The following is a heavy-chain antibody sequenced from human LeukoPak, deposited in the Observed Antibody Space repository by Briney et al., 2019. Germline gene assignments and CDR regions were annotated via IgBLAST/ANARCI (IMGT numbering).Heavy chain of an antibody. V-gene: IGHV3-66*01. CDR3: ARDRGLLWPAA. Sequence: GGSLRLSCAASGFTFSSYAMSWVRQAPGKGLEWVSAIYSGGSTYYADSVKGRFTISRDNSKNTLYLQMNSLRAEDTAVYYCARDRGLLWPAAWGQGTLVTVSS. CDR1: GFTFSSYA. D-gene: IGHD3-10*01. J-gene: IGHJ5*02. CDR2: IYSGGST.